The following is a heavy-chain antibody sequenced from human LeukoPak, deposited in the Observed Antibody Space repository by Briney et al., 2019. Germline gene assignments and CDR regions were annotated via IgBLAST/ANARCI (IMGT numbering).Heavy chain of an antibody. CDR3: AGLIAVAGTGFDY. CDR1: GGSISSYY. D-gene: IGHD6-19*01. J-gene: IGHJ4*02. V-gene: IGHV4-59*01. Sequence: SETLSPTCTASGGSISSYYWSWIRQPPGKGLEWIGYIYYSGSTNYNPSLKSRVTISVDTSKNQFSLKLSSVTAADTAVYYCAGLIAVAGTGFDYWGQGTLVTVSS. CDR2: IYYSGST.